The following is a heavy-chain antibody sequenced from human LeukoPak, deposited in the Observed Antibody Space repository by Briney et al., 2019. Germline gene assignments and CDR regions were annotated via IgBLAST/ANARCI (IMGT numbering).Heavy chain of an antibody. V-gene: IGHV1-8*01. Sequence: ASVKVSCKASGYTFTSYDINWVRQATDQGLEWMGRMNPNSGNTVFAQKFQGRVTMTRSTSMSTAYMELSGLRSEDTAVYYCARGDSLYYGSGSYSEYWFDPWGQGTLVTVSS. CDR1: GYTFTSYD. J-gene: IGHJ5*02. D-gene: IGHD3-10*01. CDR3: ARGDSLYYGSGSYSEYWFDP. CDR2: MNPNSGNT.